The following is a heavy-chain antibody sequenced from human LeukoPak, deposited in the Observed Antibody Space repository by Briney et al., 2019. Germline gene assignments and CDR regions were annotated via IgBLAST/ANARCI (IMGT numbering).Heavy chain of an antibody. V-gene: IGHV4-34*01. J-gene: IGHJ6*02. CDR3: EFDYPVGGMGV. D-gene: IGHD3-9*01. CDR1: GGSFSGYY. Sequence: SETLSLTCAVYGGSFSGYYWSWIRQPPGKGLEWIGEINHSGSTNYNPSLKSRVTISVDTSKNQFPLKLSSVTAADTAVYYCEFDYPVGGMGVWGQGTTVTVSS. CDR2: INHSGST.